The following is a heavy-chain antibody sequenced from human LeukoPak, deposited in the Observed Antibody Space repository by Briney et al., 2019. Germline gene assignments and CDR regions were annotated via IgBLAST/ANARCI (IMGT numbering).Heavy chain of an antibody. J-gene: IGHJ4*02. D-gene: IGHD6-19*01. V-gene: IGHV3-53*01. CDR3: ARGGAVAGIDY. CDR1: GFTVSSNY. Sequence: GGSLRLSCAASGFTVSSNYMSWVRQAPGKGLEWVSVIYSGGSAYYADSVKGRFAISRDNSKNTLYLQMNSLRAEDTAVYYCARGGAVAGIDYWGQGTLVTVSS. CDR2: IYSGGSA.